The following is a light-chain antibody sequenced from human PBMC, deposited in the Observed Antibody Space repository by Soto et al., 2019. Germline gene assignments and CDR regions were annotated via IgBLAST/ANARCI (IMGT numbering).Light chain of an antibody. CDR1: QSVSSSN. Sequence: EIVLTQSPGTLSLSPGERATLSCRASQSVSSSNLAWYQQKPGQAPRLLMYGASSRATGIPDRFSGSGSGTDFTLTLSRLEPEDFAVYYCQLYGSSPFTFGQGTKLEIK. V-gene: IGKV3-20*01. CDR2: GAS. J-gene: IGKJ2*01. CDR3: QLYGSSPFT.